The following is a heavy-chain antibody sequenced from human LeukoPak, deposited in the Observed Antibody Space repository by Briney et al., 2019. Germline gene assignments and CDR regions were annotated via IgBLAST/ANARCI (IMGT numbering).Heavy chain of an antibody. CDR1: GFTFCSYA. CDR2: IKTDGTVK. Sequence: PGGSLRLSCAASGFTFCSYAMSWVRQAPGKGLEWVANIKTDGTVKNYLDSVKGRFTIPRDNAENSLYLQMSSLREEDTAVYYCARGGGSSHWGQGTLVTVSS. V-gene: IGHV3-7*01. D-gene: IGHD6-6*01. J-gene: IGHJ4*02. CDR3: ARGGGSSH.